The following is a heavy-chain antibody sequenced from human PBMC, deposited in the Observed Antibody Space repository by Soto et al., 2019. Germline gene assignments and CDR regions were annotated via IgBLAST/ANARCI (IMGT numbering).Heavy chain of an antibody. CDR1: GFTFSSYE. Sequence: PGGSLRLSCAASGFTFSSYEMNWVRQAPGKGLEWVSYISSSGSSGSTIYYADSVKGRFTISRDNAKNSLYLQMNSLRAEDTAVYYCARDRWELDYYYYGMDVWGQGTTVTVS. CDR3: ARDRWELDYYYYGMDV. V-gene: IGHV3-48*03. CDR2: ISSSGSSGSTI. D-gene: IGHD1-26*01. J-gene: IGHJ6*02.